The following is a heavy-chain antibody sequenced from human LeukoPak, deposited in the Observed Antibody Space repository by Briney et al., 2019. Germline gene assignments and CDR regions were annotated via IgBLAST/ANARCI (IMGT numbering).Heavy chain of an antibody. D-gene: IGHD6-13*01. Sequence: PSETLSLTCVVSGGSVTSGAYSWTWIRQPPGKGLEWIGYFYHSGSTYYNPSLKSRVTISVDRSKNQFSLKLGSVTAADTAVYYCASVPAAAHRGYFDFWGQGTLVTVSS. CDR2: FYHSGST. CDR3: ASVPAAAHRGYFDF. J-gene: IGHJ4*02. CDR1: GGSVTSGAYS. V-gene: IGHV4-30-2*01.